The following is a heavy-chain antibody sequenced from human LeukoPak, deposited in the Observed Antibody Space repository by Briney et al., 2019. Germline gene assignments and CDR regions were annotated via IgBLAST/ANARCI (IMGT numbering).Heavy chain of an antibody. CDR2: IYYSGST. J-gene: IGHJ4*02. CDR3: ARLLRTEVYYVDY. D-gene: IGHD3-22*01. V-gene: IGHV4-31*03. CDR1: GGSISSGGYY. Sequence: SETLSLTCTVSGGSISSGGYYWSWIRQHPGQGLQWIGYIYYSGSTYYNPSLKSRVTISVDTSKNQFSLKLSSVTAADTAVYYCARLLRTEVYYVDYWGQGTLVTVSS.